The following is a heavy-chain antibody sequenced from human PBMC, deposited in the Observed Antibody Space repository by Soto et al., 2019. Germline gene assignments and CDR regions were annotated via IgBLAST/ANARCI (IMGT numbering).Heavy chain of an antibody. CDR3: TRANWYSEY. Sequence: SETLSLTCTVSGGSISSGGYYWSWTRQHPGKGLEWIGYIYYSGSTNYNTSLKSRVTISVDTSKNQISLKLSSVTAADTAVYYCTRANWYSEYWGQGTLVTVSS. D-gene: IGHD7-27*01. CDR2: IYYSGST. J-gene: IGHJ4*02. V-gene: IGHV4-61*08. CDR1: GGSISSGGYY.